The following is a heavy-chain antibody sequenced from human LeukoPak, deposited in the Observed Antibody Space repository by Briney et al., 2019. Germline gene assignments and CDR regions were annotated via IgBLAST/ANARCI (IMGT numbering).Heavy chain of an antibody. CDR1: GASISSYY. CDR3: ARGHRNTAAGDY. V-gene: IGHV4-59*01. D-gene: IGHD6-13*01. Sequence: SETLSLTCAVSGASISSYYWSWIRQPPGKGLEWIGYMYNSGTTNYNPSLKSRVTISVDTSKNQFSLKLSSVTAADTAVYYCARGHRNTAAGDYWGQGTLVTVSS. J-gene: IGHJ4*02. CDR2: MYNSGTT.